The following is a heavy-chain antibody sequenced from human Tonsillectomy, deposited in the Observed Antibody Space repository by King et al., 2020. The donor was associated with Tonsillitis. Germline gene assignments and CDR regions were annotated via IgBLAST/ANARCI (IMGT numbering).Heavy chain of an antibody. D-gene: IGHD3-16*01. CDR2: IYYSGST. V-gene: IGHV4-59*01. CDR3: ARASYDYVWGINWFDP. J-gene: IGHJ5*02. Sequence: VQLQESGPGLVKPSETLSLTCTVSGGSISSYYWSWIRQPPGKGLEWIGYIYYSGSTTYNPPLMSRVTIFVETSKNQFSLTLSSVTAADTAVYFCARASYDYVWGINWFDPWGQGTLVTVSS. CDR1: GGSISSYY.